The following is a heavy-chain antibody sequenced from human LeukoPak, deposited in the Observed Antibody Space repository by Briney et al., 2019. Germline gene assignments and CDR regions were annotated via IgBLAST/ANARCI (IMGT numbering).Heavy chain of an antibody. CDR2: ISSDGTKK. J-gene: IGHJ4*02. Sequence: PGGSLSLSCAASGFTFSEYGMHWVRQAPGRALEWVAVISSDGTKKAYADSVKGRFTMCRDNSENTLDLQMSSLRAEDTAVYYCAKRRDYCSGGRCDSLDYWGQGTLVTVSS. CDR1: GFTFSEYG. D-gene: IGHD2-15*01. V-gene: IGHV3-30*18. CDR3: AKRRDYCSGGRCDSLDY.